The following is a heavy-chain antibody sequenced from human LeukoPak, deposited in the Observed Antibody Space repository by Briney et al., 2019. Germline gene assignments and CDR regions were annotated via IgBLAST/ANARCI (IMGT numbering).Heavy chain of an antibody. D-gene: IGHD1-1*01. CDR2: INPHSGGT. CDR3: ARSGYFDY. CDR1: GYTFTSYG. J-gene: IGHJ4*02. V-gene: IGHV1-2*02. Sequence: ASVKVSCKASGYTFTSYGISWVRQAPGQGLEWMGWINPHSGGTKYAQKFQGRVTMTRDTSISTAYMELSRLRSDDTAVYYCARSGYFDYWGQGTLVTVSS.